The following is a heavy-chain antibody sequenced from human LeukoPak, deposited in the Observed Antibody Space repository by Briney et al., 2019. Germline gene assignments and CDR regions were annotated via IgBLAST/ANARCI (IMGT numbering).Heavy chain of an antibody. Sequence: PGGSLRLSCAASGFTFSTYSMTWVRQAPGKGLEWVSSISSSSSYIYYADSVKGRFTISRDNAKNSLYLQMNSLRAEDTAVYYCARDPSIPYGDYEGYFDYWGQGTLVTVSS. V-gene: IGHV3-21*01. CDR2: ISSSSSYI. J-gene: IGHJ4*02. D-gene: IGHD4-17*01. CDR3: ARDPSIPYGDYEGYFDY. CDR1: GFTFSTYS.